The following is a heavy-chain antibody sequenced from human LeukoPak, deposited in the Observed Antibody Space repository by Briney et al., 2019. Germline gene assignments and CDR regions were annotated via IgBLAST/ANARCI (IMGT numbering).Heavy chain of an antibody. CDR3: AKEGGGYDYVWGSYRPNPFDY. V-gene: IGHV3-23*01. CDR1: GFTFSSYA. J-gene: IGHJ4*02. D-gene: IGHD3-16*02. CDR2: ISGSGDST. Sequence: QTGGSLRLSRAASGFTFSSYAMSWVRQAPGKGLEWVSAISGSGDSTYYGDSVKGRFTISRDNSKNTLYLQMNSLRAEDTAVYYCAKEGGGYDYVWGSYRPNPFDYWGQGTLVTVSS.